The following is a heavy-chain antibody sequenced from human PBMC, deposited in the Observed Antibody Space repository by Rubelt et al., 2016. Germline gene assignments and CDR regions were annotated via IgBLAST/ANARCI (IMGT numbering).Heavy chain of an antibody. Sequence: QVQLVESGGGVVQPGRSLRLSCAASGYTFSSYAMHWVRQAPGKGLEWVAVISYDGSNKYYADSVKGRFTISRDNPKNTLYLQMNSLRAEDTAVYYCAREITPADLDWGQGTLVTVSS. CDR2: ISYDGSNK. CDR3: AREITPADLD. D-gene: IGHD2-2*01. J-gene: IGHJ4*02. V-gene: IGHV3-30*04. CDR1: GYTFSSYA.